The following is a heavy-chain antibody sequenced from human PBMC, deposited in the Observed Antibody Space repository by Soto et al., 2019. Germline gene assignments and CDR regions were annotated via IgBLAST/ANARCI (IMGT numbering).Heavy chain of an antibody. CDR1: VFTFSSYA. D-gene: IGHD3-10*01. CDR2: LSGTADSA. V-gene: IGHV3-23*01. Sequence: GGSLRLSCAASVFTFSSYALIWVRQAPGKGLEWVSALSGTADSADYADSVKGRFTISRDDSKTTLFLHMSSPRAEDTAVYYCAKDSGNYGSGSFSHWGQGTLVTVSS. J-gene: IGHJ4*02. CDR3: AKDSGNYGSGSFSH.